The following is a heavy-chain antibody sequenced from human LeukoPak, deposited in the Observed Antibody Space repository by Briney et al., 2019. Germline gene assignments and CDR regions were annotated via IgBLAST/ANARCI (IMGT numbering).Heavy chain of an antibody. Sequence: GASVKVSCKASGGTFSSYAISWVRQAPGQRLEWMGGIIPIFGTANYAQKFQGRVTITADESTSTAYMELSSLRSENTAVYYCARVNIVVVPAAMQHYYYGMDVWGQGTTVTVSS. D-gene: IGHD2-2*01. CDR3: ARVNIVVVPAAMQHYYYGMDV. J-gene: IGHJ6*02. V-gene: IGHV1-69*13. CDR2: IIPIFGTA. CDR1: GGTFSSYA.